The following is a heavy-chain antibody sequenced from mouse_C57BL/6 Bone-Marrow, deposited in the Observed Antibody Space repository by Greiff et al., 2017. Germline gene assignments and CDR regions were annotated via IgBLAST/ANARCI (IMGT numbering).Heavy chain of an antibody. V-gene: IGHV1-74*01. Sequence: VQLQQPGAELVKPGASVKVSCKASGYTFTSYWMHWVKQRPGQGLEWIGRIHPSDSDTNYNQKFKGKATLTVDKSSSTAYMQLSSLTSEDSAVYYCAIFPDYDWFAYWGQGTLVTVSA. J-gene: IGHJ3*01. CDR2: IHPSDSDT. CDR3: AIFPDYDWFAY. D-gene: IGHD2-4*01. CDR1: GYTFTSYW.